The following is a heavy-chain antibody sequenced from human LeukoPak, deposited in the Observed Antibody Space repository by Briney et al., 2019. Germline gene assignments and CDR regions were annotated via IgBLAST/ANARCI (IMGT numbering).Heavy chain of an antibody. V-gene: IGHV3-23*01. CDR2: ISGSGGGT. CDR3: AKGGITMIVVGY. CDR1: GFTFSSYG. J-gene: IGHJ4*02. D-gene: IGHD3-22*01. Sequence: GSLRLSCAASGFTFSSYGMSWVRQAPGKGLEWVSAISGSGGGTYYADSVKGRFTISRDNSKNTLYLQMNSLRAEDTAVYYCAKGGITMIVVGYWGQGTLVTVSS.